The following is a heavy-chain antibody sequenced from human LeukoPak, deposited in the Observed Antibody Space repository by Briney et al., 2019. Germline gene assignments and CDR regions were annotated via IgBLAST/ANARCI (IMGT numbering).Heavy chain of an antibody. J-gene: IGHJ4*02. V-gene: IGHV1-46*01. D-gene: IGHD3-22*01. CDR2: INPSGGST. Sequence: GASVKVSRKASGYTFTSYYMHWVRQAPGQGLEWMGIINPSGGSTSYAQRFQGRVTMTRDTSTSTVYMELSSLRSEDTAVYYCARAHYYDSSGYYVLGDYWGQGTLVTVSS. CDR3: ARAHYYDSSGYYVLGDY. CDR1: GYTFTSYY.